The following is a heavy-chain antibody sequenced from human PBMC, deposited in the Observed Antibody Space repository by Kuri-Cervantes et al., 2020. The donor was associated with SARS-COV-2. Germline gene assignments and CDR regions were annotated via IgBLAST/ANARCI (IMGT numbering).Heavy chain of an antibody. CDR3: ARRGDYGEYYFDY. Sequence: SETLSLTCTVYGGSFSGYYWSWIRQPPGKGLEWIGYIYYTGSTNYNPSLKSRVTISVDTSKNQFSLKLSSVTAADTAVYYCARRGDYGEYYFDYWGQGTLVTVSS. J-gene: IGHJ4*02. CDR1: GGSFSGYY. CDR2: IYYTGST. D-gene: IGHD4-17*01. V-gene: IGHV4-59*08.